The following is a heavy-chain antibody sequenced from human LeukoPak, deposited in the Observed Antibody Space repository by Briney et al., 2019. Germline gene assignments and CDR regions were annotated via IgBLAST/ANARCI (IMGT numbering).Heavy chain of an antibody. Sequence: PGGSLRLSCTASGFTFSNYVLSWVRQAPGKGLEWVSAISGRGDPTYYADSVKGRFTISRDNSKNTVYLQMNSLRAEDTAVYYCAKMDYFDSSDYSWGQGTLVTVSS. D-gene: IGHD3-22*01. CDR1: GFTFSNYV. CDR3: AKMDYFDSSDYS. V-gene: IGHV3-23*01. J-gene: IGHJ4*02. CDR2: ISGRGDPT.